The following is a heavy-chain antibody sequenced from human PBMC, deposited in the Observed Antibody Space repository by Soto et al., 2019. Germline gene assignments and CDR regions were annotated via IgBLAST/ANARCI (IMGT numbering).Heavy chain of an antibody. CDR2: INHSGGST. D-gene: IGHD7-27*01. J-gene: IGHJ5*02. CDR3: ARGIKLGKNWFDP. Sequence: ASVKVSCKASGYTFTSYYMHWVRQAPGQGLEWMGIINHSGGSTSYAQKFQGRVTMTRDTSTRTVYMGLSSLGSEDTAVYYCARGIKLGKNWFDPWGQGTLVTVSS. CDR1: GYTFTSYY. V-gene: IGHV1-46*01.